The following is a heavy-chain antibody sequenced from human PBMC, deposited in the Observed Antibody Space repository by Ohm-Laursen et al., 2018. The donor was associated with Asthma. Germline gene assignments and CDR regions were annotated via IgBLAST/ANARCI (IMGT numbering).Heavy chain of an antibody. CDR3: VREDFDWPPGYCDY. D-gene: IGHD3-9*01. Sequence: TLSLTCSVSGGSISSGNYYWSWIRQHPGKGLEWIGYIYYSGNTYYNPSLKSRVTISIDTSKNQFSLKLSSVTVADTAIYYCVREDFDWPPGYCDYWGQGTLVTVSS. J-gene: IGHJ4*02. CDR2: IYYSGNT. CDR1: GGSISSGNYY. V-gene: IGHV4-31*03.